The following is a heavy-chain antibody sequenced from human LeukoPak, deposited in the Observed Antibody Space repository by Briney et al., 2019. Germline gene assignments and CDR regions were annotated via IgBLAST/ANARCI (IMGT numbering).Heavy chain of an antibody. V-gene: IGHV3-53*01. Sequence: GGSLRLSCAACGFTVSSNYMSWVRQAPGKGLEWVSVIYSGGSTYYADSVKGRFTISRDNSKNTLYLQMNSLRAEGTAVYYCASGSDSVSYHYYFDYWGQGTLVTVSS. CDR3: ASGSDSVSYHYYFDY. J-gene: IGHJ4*02. CDR1: GFTVSSNY. CDR2: IYSGGST. D-gene: IGHD1-26*01.